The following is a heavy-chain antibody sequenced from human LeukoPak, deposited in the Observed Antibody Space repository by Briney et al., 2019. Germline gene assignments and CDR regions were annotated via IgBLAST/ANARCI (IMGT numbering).Heavy chain of an antibody. Sequence: GGSLRLSCAASGFTVSSNYMSWVRQAPGKGLEWVSVIYSGGSTYYADSVKGRFTISRDNSKNTLYLQMDSLRAEDTAVYYCARGTVAGLFDYWGQGTLVTVSS. V-gene: IGHV3-66*01. D-gene: IGHD6-19*01. J-gene: IGHJ4*02. CDR3: ARGTVAGLFDY. CDR2: IYSGGST. CDR1: GFTVSSNY.